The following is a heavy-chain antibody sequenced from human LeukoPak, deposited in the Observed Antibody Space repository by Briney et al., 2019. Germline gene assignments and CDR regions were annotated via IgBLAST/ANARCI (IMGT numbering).Heavy chain of an antibody. CDR2: ISSSSSYI. CDR3: ARDETAEKNFDY. Sequence: PGGSLRLSCAASGFTFSSYSMNWVRQAPGKGLEWVSSISSSSSYIYYADSVKGRFTISRDNAKNSLYLQMNSLRAEDTAVYYCARDETAEKNFDYWGQGTLVTVSS. V-gene: IGHV3-21*01. CDR1: GFTFSSYS. J-gene: IGHJ4*02. D-gene: IGHD2-2*01.